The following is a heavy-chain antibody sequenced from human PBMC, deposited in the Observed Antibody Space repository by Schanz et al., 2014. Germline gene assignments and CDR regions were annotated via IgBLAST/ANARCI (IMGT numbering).Heavy chain of an antibody. CDR1: GYTFTTYY. CDR3: ARDGEAAAGCDY. CDR2: INPSSGTT. Sequence: QVQLVQSGAEVKKPGASVKVSCKASGYTFTTYYIHWVRQAPGQGLEWMGKINPSSGTTRIAQNFQGRLTVTRDTSTSTAYMELSSLRSEDTAVYYCARDGEAAAGCDYWGQGTLVTVSS. V-gene: IGHV1-46*03. D-gene: IGHD6-13*01. J-gene: IGHJ4*02.